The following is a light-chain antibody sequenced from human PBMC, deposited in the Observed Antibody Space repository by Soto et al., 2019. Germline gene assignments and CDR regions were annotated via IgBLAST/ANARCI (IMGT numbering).Light chain of an antibody. J-gene: IGKJ1*01. CDR2: GAS. V-gene: IGKV3-15*01. CDR1: QSVSSN. CDR3: QQYNSWLWT. Sequence: EIVMTQSPATLSVSPGERATLSCRASQSVSSNLAWYQQKPGQAPRLLIYGASTRASGIPARFSGSGSGTEFTLTISSPQSEDFAVYHCQQYNSWLWTFGQGTKVDIK.